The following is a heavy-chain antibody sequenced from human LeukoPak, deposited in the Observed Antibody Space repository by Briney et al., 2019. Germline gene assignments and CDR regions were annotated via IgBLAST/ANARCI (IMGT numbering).Heavy chain of an antibody. V-gene: IGHV1-8*01. CDR1: GYTFTSYA. CDR3: AREATGRTRRGPDY. Sequence: ASVKVSCKASGYTFTSYAINWVRQATGQGLEWMGWMNPNSGNTGYAQRFQGRVTMTTDTSTSTAYMELRSLRSDDTAVYYCAREATGRTRRGPDYWGQGTLVTVSS. CDR2: MNPNSGNT. D-gene: IGHD5-12*01. J-gene: IGHJ4*02.